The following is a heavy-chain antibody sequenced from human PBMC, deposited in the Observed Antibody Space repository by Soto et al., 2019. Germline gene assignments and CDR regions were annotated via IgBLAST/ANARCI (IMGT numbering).Heavy chain of an antibody. CDR1: GGTFRRYA. D-gene: IGHD3-22*01. CDR2: IIPIFGTA. J-gene: IGHJ4*02. V-gene: IGHV1-69*13. CDR3: ARDLTYYYDSSGYYYFDY. Sequence: SLKVSCQASGGTFRRYAISWVRQAPGQVLEWMGGIIPIFGTANYAQKFQGRVTITADESTSTAYMELSSLRSEDTAVYYCARDLTYYYDSSGYYYFDYWGQGNQVTVSS.